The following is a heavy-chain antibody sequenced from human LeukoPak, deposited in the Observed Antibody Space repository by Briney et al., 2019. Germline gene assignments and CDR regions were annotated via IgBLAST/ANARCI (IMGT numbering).Heavy chain of an antibody. CDR2: INPNSGGT. CDR3: ARGPNSKDYDILTGHYEKSADIDY. D-gene: IGHD3-9*01. Sequence: GASVKVSCKASGGTFSSYAISWVRQAPGQGLEWMGWINPNSGGTNYAQKFQGRVTMTRDTSISTAYMELSRLRSDDTAVYYCARGPNSKDYDILTGHYEKSADIDYWGQGTLVTVSS. J-gene: IGHJ4*02. V-gene: IGHV1-2*02. CDR1: GGTFSSYA.